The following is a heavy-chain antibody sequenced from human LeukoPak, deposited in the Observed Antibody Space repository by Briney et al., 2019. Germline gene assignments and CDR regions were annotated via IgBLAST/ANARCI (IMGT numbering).Heavy chain of an antibody. CDR1: GGSISSSSYY. Sequence: SETLSLTCTVSGGSISSSSYYWGWIRQPPGKGLEWIGSIYYSGSTYYNPSLKSRVTISVDASKNQFSLKLSSVTAADMAVYYCARDNNRLTYYYGSSGYYYFDYWGQGTLVTVSS. V-gene: IGHV4-39*07. CDR3: ARDNNRLTYYYGSSGYYYFDY. D-gene: IGHD3-22*01. J-gene: IGHJ4*02. CDR2: IYYSGST.